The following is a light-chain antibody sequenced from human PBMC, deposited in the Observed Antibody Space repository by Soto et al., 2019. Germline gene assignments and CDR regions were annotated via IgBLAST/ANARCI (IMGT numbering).Light chain of an antibody. Sequence: ETVMSQSPANLSLSTGETATLSCRASRDISNNLAWYQQKPGQAPRLLIYGASSRATGIPARFIGSGSGTEFTLTISSLQSEDFAVYYCQQYNNWPLTSGGGTKVDI. CDR1: RDISNN. CDR3: QQYNNWPLT. J-gene: IGKJ4*01. CDR2: GAS. V-gene: IGKV3-15*01.